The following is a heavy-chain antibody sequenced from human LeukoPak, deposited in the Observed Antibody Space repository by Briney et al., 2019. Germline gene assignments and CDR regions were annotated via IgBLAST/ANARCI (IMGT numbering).Heavy chain of an antibody. J-gene: IGHJ4*02. CDR1: GGSISSYY. D-gene: IGHD6-19*01. CDR3: ARGGYSSGWTRFDY. V-gene: IGHV4-4*07. Sequence: ASETLSLTCTVSGGSISSYYWSWIRQPAGKGLEWIGRIYTSGSTNYNPSLKSRVTMSVDTSKNQFSLKLSSVTAADRAVYYCARGGYSSGWTRFDYWGQGTLVTVSS. CDR2: IYTSGST.